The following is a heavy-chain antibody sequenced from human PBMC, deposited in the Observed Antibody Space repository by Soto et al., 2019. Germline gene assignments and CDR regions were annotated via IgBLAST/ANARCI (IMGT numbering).Heavy chain of an antibody. V-gene: IGHV3-74*01. J-gene: IGHJ4*02. CDR2: NSDDGTTT. Sequence: AGGCLRLSCVVSGFTLSMYWMHRGRRVPGQSPFWVSLNSDDGTTTNYADSVRGRFTISRYNSKNTLYRQMNNLKPDDTAIYDCKRGPRADSSGTGAHWRQGTPVTFSS. CDR1: GFTLSMYW. D-gene: IGHD1-26*01. CDR3: KRGPRADSSGTGAH.